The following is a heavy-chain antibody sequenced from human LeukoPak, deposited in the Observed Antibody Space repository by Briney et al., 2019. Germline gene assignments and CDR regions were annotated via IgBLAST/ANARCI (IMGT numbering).Heavy chain of an antibody. CDR3: ARGRLEQWLATPYYFDY. J-gene: IGHJ4*02. Sequence: GGSLRLSCAVSGSTFSSAWMTWVRQAPGKGLEWVSVIYSGGSTYYADSVKGRFTISRDNSKNTLYLQMNSLRAEDTAVYYCARGRLEQWLATPYYFDYWGQGTLVTVSS. CDR1: GSTFSSAW. D-gene: IGHD6-19*01. V-gene: IGHV3-53*01. CDR2: IYSGGST.